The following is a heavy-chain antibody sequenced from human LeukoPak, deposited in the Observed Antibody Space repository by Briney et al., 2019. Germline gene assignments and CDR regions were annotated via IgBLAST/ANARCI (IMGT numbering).Heavy chain of an antibody. CDR2: ISAYNGDT. CDR1: GYTFTSYG. D-gene: IGHD6-13*01. V-gene: IGHV1-18*01. CDR3: ARDQSLVAYSSTWFDY. J-gene: IGHJ4*02. Sequence: GASVKVSCKASGYTFTSYGFSWVRQAPGQGLEWMGWISAYNGDTKYAQRYQGRVTLTTDTSTGTAYMELRSQRYDDTAVYYCARDQSLVAYSSTWFDYWGQGTPVTVSS.